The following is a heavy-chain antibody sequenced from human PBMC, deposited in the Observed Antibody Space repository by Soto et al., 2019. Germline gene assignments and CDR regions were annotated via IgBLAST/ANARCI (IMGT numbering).Heavy chain of an antibody. CDR1: GFTFSSYA. CDR2: ISGSGGST. D-gene: IGHD5-18*01. CDR3: AKALIQLWGYYYYGMDV. Sequence: GGSLRLSCAASGFTFSSYAMSWVRQAPGKGLEWVSAISGSGGSTYYADSVKGRFTISRDNSKNTLYLQMNSLRAEDTAVYYCAKALIQLWGYYYYGMDVWGQGTTVTVSS. J-gene: IGHJ6*02. V-gene: IGHV3-23*01.